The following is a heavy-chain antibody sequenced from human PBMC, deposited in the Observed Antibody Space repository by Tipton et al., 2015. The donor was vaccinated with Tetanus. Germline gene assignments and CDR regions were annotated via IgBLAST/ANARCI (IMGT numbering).Heavy chain of an antibody. V-gene: IGHV1-69*01. D-gene: IGHD4-17*01. CDR2: IIPLFRTK. CDR1: GGTFSSYA. Sequence: QLVQSGPEVKKPGSSVKVSCKVSGGTFSSYAISWVRQAPGQGLEWMGGIIPLFRTKNYAQKFQGRVTITADESTNTAYMELSSLRSDDTAVYYCARDLTPVTTGGGYYYMDVWGKGTTVTVSS. J-gene: IGHJ6*03. CDR3: ARDLTPVTTGGGYYYMDV.